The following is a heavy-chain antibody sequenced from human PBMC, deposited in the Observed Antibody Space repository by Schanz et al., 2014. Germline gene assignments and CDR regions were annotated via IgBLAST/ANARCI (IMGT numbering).Heavy chain of an antibody. J-gene: IGHJ4*02. CDR2: IKEDGSQK. Sequence: PLVEFGGGLVQPGGSLRLSCEASGFSFSVSWMNWVRQAPGKGLAWLATIKEDGSQKYYLDSVKGRFTISRDNARNSLYLQMTSLRAEDTALYYCTRDRAYHSFDYWGQGTLVTVSS. CDR1: GFSFSVSW. CDR3: TRDRAYHSFDY. V-gene: IGHV3-7*01. D-gene: IGHD1-26*01.